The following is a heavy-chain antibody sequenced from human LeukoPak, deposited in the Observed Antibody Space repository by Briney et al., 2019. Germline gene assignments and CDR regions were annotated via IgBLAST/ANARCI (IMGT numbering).Heavy chain of an antibody. Sequence: ASVTVSFKASGYTFYNEYIHWVRQAPGLGLEGMGWINPKNGDTNYTQRFQGRVTMTRDTSISTAYMELRRLRSDDSAVYYCARRVQKLVATSWFDPWGQGTLVTVSS. CDR1: GYTFYNEY. V-gene: IGHV1-2*02. J-gene: IGHJ5*02. CDR3: ARRVQKLVATSWFDP. CDR2: INPKNGDT. D-gene: IGHD5-12*01.